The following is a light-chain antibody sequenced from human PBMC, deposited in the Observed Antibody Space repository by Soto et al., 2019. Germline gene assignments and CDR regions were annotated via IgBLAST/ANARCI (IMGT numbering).Light chain of an antibody. J-gene: IGKJ2*01. CDR1: QSVSSY. V-gene: IGKV3-11*01. CDR3: QQRSSWPRT. CDR2: DAS. Sequence: EIVLTQSPATLSLSPGERATLSCRASQSVSSYFAWYQQKPGQTPRLLIYDASNRATGIPARFSGSGSGTDFTLTISSLEPEDFAVYYCQQRSSWPRTFGQGTKLEIK.